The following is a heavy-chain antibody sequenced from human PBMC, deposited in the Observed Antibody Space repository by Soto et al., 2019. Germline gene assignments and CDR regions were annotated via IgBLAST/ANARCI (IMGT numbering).Heavy chain of an antibody. Sequence: QVQLVQSGAEVKKPGSSVTVSCKASGGTFSSYTISWVRQAPGQGLEWMGGIIPIFGTANYAQKFQGRVTITGDESTTTAYMELSSLRSEDTAVYYCARGNPSWLQLWYFDLWGRGTLVTVSS. V-gene: IGHV1-69*12. J-gene: IGHJ2*01. CDR3: ARGNPSWLQLWYFDL. CDR2: IIPIFGTA. D-gene: IGHD5-12*01. CDR1: GGTFSSYT.